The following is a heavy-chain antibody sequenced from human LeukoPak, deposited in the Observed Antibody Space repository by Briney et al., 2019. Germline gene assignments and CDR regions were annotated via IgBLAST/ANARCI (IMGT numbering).Heavy chain of an antibody. CDR2: IYYSGST. V-gene: IGHV4-59*01. CDR1: GGSISSYY. J-gene: IGHJ5*02. Sequence: PSETLSLTCTVSGGSISSYYWSWIRQPPGKGLEWIGCIYYSGSTNYNPSLKSRVTISVDTSKNQFSLKLSSVTAADTAVYYCARNVLRYFDWFPFDPWGQGTLVTVSS. CDR3: ARNVLRYFDWFPFDP. D-gene: IGHD3-9*01.